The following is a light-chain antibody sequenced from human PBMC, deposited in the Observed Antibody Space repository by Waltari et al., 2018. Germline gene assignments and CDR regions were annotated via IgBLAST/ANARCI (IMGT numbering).Light chain of an antibody. J-gene: IGKJ1*01. CDR3: QNHERLPAT. CDR1: QSISKY. Sequence: VLTQSPGTLPLSPGERATLSCRASQSISKYLVWSQQRPGHAPRPLIYAASTRATGIPDRFSGSGFGTDFTLTISRLEPEDFAMYYCQNHERLPATFGQGTKVEIK. CDR2: AAS. V-gene: IGKV3-20*01.